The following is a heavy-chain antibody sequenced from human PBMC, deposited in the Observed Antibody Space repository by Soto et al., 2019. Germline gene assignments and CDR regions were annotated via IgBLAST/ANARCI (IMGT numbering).Heavy chain of an antibody. CDR1: GDTFSTYT. V-gene: IGHV1-69*13. J-gene: IGHJ6*02. CDR3: ARSEETYNDVLTGMDLYYYYFGMDV. CDR2: IIPRSATS. D-gene: IGHD3-9*01. Sequence: SVKVSCKASGDTFSTYTITWMRQAPGQGLEWMGGIIPRSATSKYAQKFQGRVTITADESTSTVYMEVSSLRSEDTAVYYCARSEETYNDVLTGMDLYYYYFGMDVWGQGTTVTVSS.